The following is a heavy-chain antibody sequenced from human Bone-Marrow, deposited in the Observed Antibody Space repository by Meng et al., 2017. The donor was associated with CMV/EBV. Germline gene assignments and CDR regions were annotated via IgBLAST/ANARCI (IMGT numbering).Heavy chain of an antibody. CDR3: ARDSDGGWHGEYSDS. Sequence: SETLSLTCTVSGGSISSSSYYWGWIRQPPGKGLEWIGEIYHSGSTNYNPSLKSRVTISVDKSKNQFSLNLTSVTSADTAVYYCARDSDGGWHGEYSDSWGQGTLVTVSS. J-gene: IGHJ5*01. CDR2: IYHSGST. V-gene: IGHV4-39*07. CDR1: GGSISSSSYY. D-gene: IGHD6-19*01.